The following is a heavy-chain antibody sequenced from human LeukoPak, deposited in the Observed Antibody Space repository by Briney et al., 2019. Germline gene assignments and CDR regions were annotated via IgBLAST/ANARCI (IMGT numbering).Heavy chain of an antibody. CDR2: ISGSGVTT. CDR3: AKDRDYYLVGFFDY. J-gene: IGHJ4*02. V-gene: IGHV3-23*01. D-gene: IGHD3-10*01. CDR1: GFXXXSYA. Sequence: XAXXGFXXXSYAMSWVRQAPGKGLEWVSAISGSGVTTYYADSVKGRFTISRDNSKNTLYLQMNSLRAEDTALYYCAKDRDYYLVGFFDYWGQGTLVTVSS.